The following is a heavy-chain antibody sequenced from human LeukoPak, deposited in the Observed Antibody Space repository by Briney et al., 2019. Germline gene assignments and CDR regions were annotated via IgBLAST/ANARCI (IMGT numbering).Heavy chain of an antibody. D-gene: IGHD3-10*01. CDR1: GFTFSTYS. V-gene: IGHV3-21*01. Sequence: GGSLRLSCAPSGFTFSTYSMNWVRKAPGKGLEWVSSMSGGGSYIYYAESVKGRYTISRNNAKNSLYLQMNSLRAEDTAIYDCARDRVASGRFGEVASWGQGTLVTVSS. J-gene: IGHJ5*02. CDR3: ARDRVASGRFGEVAS. CDR2: MSGGGSYI.